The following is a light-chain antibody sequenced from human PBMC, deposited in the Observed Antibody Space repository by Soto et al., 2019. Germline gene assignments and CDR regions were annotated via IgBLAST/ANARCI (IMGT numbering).Light chain of an antibody. J-gene: IGKJ2*01. CDR2: GTS. CDR3: QQHGGSPPYT. CDR1: QTVHSSF. V-gene: IGKV3-20*01. Sequence: EVVLTQSPGTLSLSPGDRATVSCRASQTVHSSFFAWYQQKGGQAPRLLISGTSNRAAGIPDRFSGHGSGTDFTLTIDGLEPEDFAMYFCQQHGGSPPYTFGRGTRVEI.